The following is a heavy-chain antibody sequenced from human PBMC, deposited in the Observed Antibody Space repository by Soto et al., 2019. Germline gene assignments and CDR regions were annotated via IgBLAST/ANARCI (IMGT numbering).Heavy chain of an antibody. CDR3: AKEKDILYDFWSGYYSGNWFDP. V-gene: IGHV3-23*01. D-gene: IGHD3-3*01. Sequence: PVGSLRLSCAASGFTFSSYAMSWVRQAPGKGLEWVSAISGSGGSTYYADSVKGRFTISRDNSKNTLYLQMNSLRAEDTAVYYCAKEKDILYDFWSGYYSGNWFDPWGQGTLVTVSS. J-gene: IGHJ5*02. CDR2: ISGSGGST. CDR1: GFTFSSYA.